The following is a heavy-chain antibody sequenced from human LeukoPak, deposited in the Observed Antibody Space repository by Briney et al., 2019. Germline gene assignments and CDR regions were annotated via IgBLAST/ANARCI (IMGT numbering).Heavy chain of an antibody. CDR3: ARDQYYDAFDI. CDR2: IYYTGNT. V-gene: IGHV4-59*01. CDR1: GGSISSSYY. Sequence: PSETLSLTCTVSGGSISSSYYWSWIRQPPGKGLEWIGFIYYTGNTNYNPSLKSRVTISVDTSKNQFSLKLSSVTAADTAVCYCARDQYYDAFDIWGQGTMVIVSS. D-gene: IGHD1-26*01. J-gene: IGHJ3*02.